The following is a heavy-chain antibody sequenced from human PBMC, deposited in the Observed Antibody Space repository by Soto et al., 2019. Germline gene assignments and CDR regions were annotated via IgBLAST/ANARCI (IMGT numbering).Heavy chain of an antibody. CDR1: GGTFSRHS. CDR3: ARDLTSVRGS. Sequence: QVQMVQSGAEVKKPGSSARVSCKVSGGTFSRHSIGWVRQAPGQGLEWMGGIIPIFDATQYAQKFQGRLTITADESTTTFHMDLSGLRPEDTAIYFCARDLTSVRGSWGQGTLVTVS. V-gene: IGHV1-69*01. J-gene: IGHJ4*02. D-gene: IGHD3-10*01. CDR2: IIPIFDAT.